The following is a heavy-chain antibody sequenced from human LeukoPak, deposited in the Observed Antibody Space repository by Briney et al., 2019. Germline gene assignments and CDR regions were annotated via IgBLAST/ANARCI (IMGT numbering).Heavy chain of an antibody. D-gene: IGHD5-18*01. CDR2: IYSGGST. CDR3: ASVEGYSYGLQEDY. V-gene: IGHV3-53*01. J-gene: IGHJ4*02. CDR1: GFTVSSNY. Sequence: GGSLRLSCAASGFTVSSNYMSWVRQAPGKGLEWVSVIYSGGSTSYADAAKGRFTISRDNSKNTLYLQMNSLRAEDTAVYYCASVEGYSYGLQEDYWGQGTLVTVSS.